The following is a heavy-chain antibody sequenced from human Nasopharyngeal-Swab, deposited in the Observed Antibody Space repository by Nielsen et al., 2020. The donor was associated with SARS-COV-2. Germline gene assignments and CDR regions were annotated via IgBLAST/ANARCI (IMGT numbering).Heavy chain of an antibody. CDR3: ARGVTAIRRGDNWFDP. Sequence: SETLSLTCTVSGGSISSYYWSWIRQPPGKGLEWIGYIYYSGSTNYNPSLKSRVTISVDTSKNQFSLKLSSVTVADTAVYYCARGVTAIRRGDNWFDPWGQGTLVTVSS. J-gene: IGHJ5*02. D-gene: IGHD2-21*02. CDR1: GGSISSYY. V-gene: IGHV4-59*13. CDR2: IYYSGST.